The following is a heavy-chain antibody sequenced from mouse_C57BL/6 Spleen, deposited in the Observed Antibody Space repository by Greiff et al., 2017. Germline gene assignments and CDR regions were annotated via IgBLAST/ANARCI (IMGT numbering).Heavy chain of an antibody. J-gene: IGHJ3*01. CDR3: ARWDVSWFAY. CDR2: IYPGDGDT. V-gene: IGHV1-82*01. CDR1: GYAFSSSW. Sequence: QVQLKESGPELVKPGASVKISCKASGYAFSSSWMNWVKQRPGKGLEWIGRIYPGDGDTNYNGKFKGKATLTADKSSSTAYMQLRSLTSEDSAVYFCARWDVSWFAYWGQGTLVTVSA. D-gene: IGHD4-1*01.